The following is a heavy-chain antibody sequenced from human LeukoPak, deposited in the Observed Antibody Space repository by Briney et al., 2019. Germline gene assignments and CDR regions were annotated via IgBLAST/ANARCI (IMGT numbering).Heavy chain of an antibody. CDR1: GITLSNYG. J-gene: IGHJ4*02. D-gene: IGHD3-22*01. CDR2: ISDSGGST. CDR3: AKRGVVIRVILVGFHKAAYYFDS. Sequence: PGGSLRLSCAVSGITLSNYGMSWVRQAPGKGLEWVAGISDSGGSTSYADSVKGRFTISRDNPKNTLYLQMNSLRAEETAVYFCAKRGVVIRVILVGFHKAAYYFDSWGQGALVTVSS. V-gene: IGHV3-23*01.